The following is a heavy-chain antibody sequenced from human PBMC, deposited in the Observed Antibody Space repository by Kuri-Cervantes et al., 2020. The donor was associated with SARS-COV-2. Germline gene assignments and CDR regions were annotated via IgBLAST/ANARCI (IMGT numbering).Heavy chain of an antibody. CDR2: ISGSGGST. V-gene: IGHV3-23*01. CDR3: AKDLGYSSDGRDQH. Sequence: GGSLRLSCAALGFTFSSYAMSWVRQTPGKGLEWVSAISGSGGSTYYADSVKGRFTISRDNSKNTLYLQMNSLRAEDTAVYYCAKDLGYSSDGRDQHWGQGTLVTVSS. D-gene: IGHD6-19*01. J-gene: IGHJ1*01. CDR1: GFTFSSYA.